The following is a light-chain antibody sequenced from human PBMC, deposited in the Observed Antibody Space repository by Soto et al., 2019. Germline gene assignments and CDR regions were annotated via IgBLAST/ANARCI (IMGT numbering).Light chain of an antibody. CDR2: GAS. CDR3: QQYGSSPST. Sequence: EIVLTQSPGTLSLSPGERATLSCRASQSVSSNYITWYQQKPGQAPRRLIFGASSRATGIPDRFSGSGSGTDCTITISRLEPEDFAVYYCQQYGSSPSTFGQGTKVEI. CDR1: QSVSSNY. V-gene: IGKV3-20*01. J-gene: IGKJ1*01.